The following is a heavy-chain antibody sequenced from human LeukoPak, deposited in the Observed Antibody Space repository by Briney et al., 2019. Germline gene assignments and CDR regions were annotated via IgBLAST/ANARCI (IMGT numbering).Heavy chain of an antibody. CDR3: ARASRGSSGWSQPFDY. CDR1: GFTFSSYA. Sequence: GGSLRISCAASGFTFSSYAMHWVRQAPGKGMEWVAVISYDGSNKYYADSVKGRFTISRDNSKNTLYLQMNSLRAEDTAVYYCARASRGSSGWSQPFDYWGQGTLVTVSS. CDR2: ISYDGSNK. V-gene: IGHV3-30-3*01. D-gene: IGHD6-19*01. J-gene: IGHJ4*02.